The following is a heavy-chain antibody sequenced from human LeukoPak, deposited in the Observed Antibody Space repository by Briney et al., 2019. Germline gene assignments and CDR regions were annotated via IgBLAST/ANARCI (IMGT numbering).Heavy chain of an antibody. V-gene: IGHV3-74*01. D-gene: IGHD5/OR15-5a*01. Sequence: GGSLRLSCSASGFTFSSHWMHWVRQAPGKGLAWVSRINGDGSETNYAGSVTGRFTFSRDNAKNSLYLQMSSLRAEDTAVYYCARGVWPENVYDYWGRGTLVIVSS. J-gene: IGHJ4*02. CDR3: ARGVWPENVYDY. CDR1: GFTFSSHW. CDR2: INGDGSET.